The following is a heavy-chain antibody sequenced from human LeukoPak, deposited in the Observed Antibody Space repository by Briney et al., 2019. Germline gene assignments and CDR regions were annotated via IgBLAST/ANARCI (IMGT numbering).Heavy chain of an antibody. J-gene: IGHJ4*02. CDR1: GFTFSSFA. V-gene: IGHV3-23*01. CDR3: AKDRSLDGGNSNGYFDS. D-gene: IGHD4-23*01. CDR2: ISNNGGYT. Sequence: GGSLRLSCAASGFTFSSFAMSWVRQAPGKGLEWVSAISNNGGYTYYADSVKGRFTISRDNSKNTLFLQMNSLRAEDTAVYYCAKDRSLDGGNSNGYFDSWGQGTLVTVSS.